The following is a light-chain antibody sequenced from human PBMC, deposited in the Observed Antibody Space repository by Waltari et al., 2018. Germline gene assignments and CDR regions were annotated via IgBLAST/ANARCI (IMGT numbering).Light chain of an antibody. Sequence: QSVVTQPPSASGTPGQRVTISCSGSSSNIGSNHVYWYQQFPGMAPKLLIYSNNQRPSGVPDRFSGSNSGTSASLVISGLRSEDEADYCCAAWDDSLSSGVFGGGTKLTVL. J-gene: IGLJ3*02. CDR3: AAWDDSLSSGV. CDR2: SNN. V-gene: IGLV1-47*01. CDR1: SSNIGSNH.